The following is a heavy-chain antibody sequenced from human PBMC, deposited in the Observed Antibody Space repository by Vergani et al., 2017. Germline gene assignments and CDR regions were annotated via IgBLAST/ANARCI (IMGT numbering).Heavy chain of an antibody. D-gene: IGHD3-22*01. CDR3: ARATYYYDSSGYVFDY. J-gene: IGHJ4*02. Sequence: QVRLQESGPGLVKPSETLSLTCTVSGGSISSHYWSWIRQPPGKGLEWIGYIYYSGSTNYNPSLKSRVTISVDTSKNQFSLKLSSVTAADTAVYYCARATYYYDSSGYVFDYWGQGTLVTVSS. V-gene: IGHV4-59*11. CDR2: IYYSGST. CDR1: GGSISSHY.